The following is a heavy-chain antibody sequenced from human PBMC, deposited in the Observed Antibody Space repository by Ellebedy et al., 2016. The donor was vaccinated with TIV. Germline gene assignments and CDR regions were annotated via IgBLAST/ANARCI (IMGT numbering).Heavy chain of an antibody. CDR3: AREVLGGQGDMDV. CDR1: GFTFSNYH. Sequence: GESLKISCAASGFTFSNYHMHWVRQAPGKGLEWVALIWSDGSLKYYADSVKGRFTLSRDSSNNTLFLQMNSLRADSTALYYCAREVLGGQGDMDVWGQGTAVTVSS. J-gene: IGHJ6*02. D-gene: IGHD3-16*01. V-gene: IGHV3-33*01. CDR2: IWSDGSLK.